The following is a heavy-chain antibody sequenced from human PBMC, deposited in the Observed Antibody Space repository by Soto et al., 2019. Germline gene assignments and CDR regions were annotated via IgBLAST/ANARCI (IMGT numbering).Heavy chain of an antibody. CDR3: ARDSYYYGSGDAFDI. CDR1: GLTFSSYW. J-gene: IGHJ3*02. D-gene: IGHD3-10*01. Sequence: GGSLRLSCAASGLTFSSYWMSWVRQAPGKGLEWVANIKQDGSEKYYVDSVKGRFTISRDNTKNSLYLQMNSLRAEDTAVYYCARDSYYYGSGDAFDIWGQGTMVTVSS. V-gene: IGHV3-7*01. CDR2: IKQDGSEK.